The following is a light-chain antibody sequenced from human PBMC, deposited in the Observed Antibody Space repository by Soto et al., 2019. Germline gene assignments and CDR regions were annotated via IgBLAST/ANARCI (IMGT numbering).Light chain of an antibody. CDR3: QQYNKWPPET. J-gene: IGKJ1*01. Sequence: EMVLTQPPGTLSLSPGDRATLSCPAIQFVSDNSLAWYQQKPGQAPRLRIYGASTRAAAIPARFSGSGSGTEFTLTISSMQSEDFAGYYYQQYNKWPPETFGQGTKVDIK. CDR2: GAS. V-gene: IGKV3-15*01. CDR1: QFVSDN.